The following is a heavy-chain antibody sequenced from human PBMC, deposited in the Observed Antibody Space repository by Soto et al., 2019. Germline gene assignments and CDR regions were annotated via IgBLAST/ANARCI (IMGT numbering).Heavy chain of an antibody. CDR3: AKDGNIYSSGWYAPSLDY. CDR2: ISYDGSNQ. D-gene: IGHD6-19*01. J-gene: IGHJ4*02. V-gene: IGHV3-30*18. CDR1: GFTFSNYG. Sequence: QVQLVESGGGVAQPGRSLRLSCAASGFTFSNYGMHWVRQAPGKGLEWVGVISYDGSNQYYAESVEGRITITRDNSKNTLYLQMNSLRAEDTAVYYCAKDGNIYSSGWYAPSLDYWGQGTLVTVSS.